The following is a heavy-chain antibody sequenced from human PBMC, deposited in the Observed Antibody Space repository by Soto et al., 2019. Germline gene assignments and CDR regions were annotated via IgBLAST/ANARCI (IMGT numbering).Heavy chain of an antibody. Sequence: GGSLRLSCAASGFTFSSYAMSWVRQAPGKGLEWVSYISGSSSTINYADSVEGRFTVSRDNAKDSLYLQMTSLRDEDTAVYYCARDRLPSRYNGLDVWGQGTTVTVSS. V-gene: IGHV3-48*02. D-gene: IGHD6-6*01. CDR3: ARDRLPSRYNGLDV. J-gene: IGHJ6*02. CDR1: GFTFSSYA. CDR2: ISGSSSTI.